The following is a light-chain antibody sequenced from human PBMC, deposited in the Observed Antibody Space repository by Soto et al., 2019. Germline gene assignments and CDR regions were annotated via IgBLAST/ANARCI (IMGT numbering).Light chain of an antibody. CDR1: SSDIGAYDY. CDR2: EVN. V-gene: IGLV2-14*01. Sequence: QSVMPQPASLSGSPGQSITISCTGTSSDIGAYDYVSWFQQHPGKAPKLMISEVNNRPSGVSNRFSGSKSGNTAYLTISGLQPEDEADYYCSSYRSTITYVFGTGTKVT. J-gene: IGLJ1*01. CDR3: SSYRSTITYV.